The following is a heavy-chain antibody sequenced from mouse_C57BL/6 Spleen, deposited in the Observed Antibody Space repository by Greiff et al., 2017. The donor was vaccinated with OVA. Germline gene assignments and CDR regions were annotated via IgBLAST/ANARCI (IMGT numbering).Heavy chain of an antibody. V-gene: IGHV14-4*01. D-gene: IGHD1-1*01. Sequence: VHVKQSGAELVRPGASVKLSCTASGFNIQDDYMHWVKQRPEQGLEWIGWIDPENGDTEYASKFQGKATITADTSSNTAYLQLSSLTSEDTAVYYCTQGYYGSSYDYFDYWGQGTTLTVSS. CDR3: TQGYYGSSYDYFDY. CDR2: IDPENGDT. J-gene: IGHJ2*01. CDR1: GFNIQDDY.